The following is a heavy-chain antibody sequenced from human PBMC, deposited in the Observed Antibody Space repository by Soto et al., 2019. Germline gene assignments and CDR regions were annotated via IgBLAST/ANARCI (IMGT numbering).Heavy chain of an antibody. V-gene: IGHV1-69*01. CDR1: GGTFSRHS. J-gene: IGHJ4*02. CDR3: SLDFTSVRES. Sequence: QVQMVQSGAEVKKPGSSARVSCKVSGGTFSRHSISWVRQATGQGLEWMGGIIPIFDATQYAQKFQGRCTITADDSTTTFHMDLRRLIPEDTVIYFCSLDFTSVRESWGQVTLVTVS. CDR2: IIPIFDAT. D-gene: IGHD3-16*01.